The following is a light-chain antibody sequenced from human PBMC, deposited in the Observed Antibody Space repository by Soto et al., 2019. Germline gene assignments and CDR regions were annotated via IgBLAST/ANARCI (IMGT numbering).Light chain of an antibody. CDR1: NSNIGSNT. CDR2: SNN. CDR3: AAWDDNVNGPHWV. Sequence: QPVLTQPPSASGTPGQRVTISCSGSNSNIGSNTVNWYQQLPGTAPKLLIYSNNQRPSGVPDRFSGSKSGTSASLAISGLQSEDEADYYCAAWDDNVNGPHWVFGGGTKLTVL. J-gene: IGLJ3*02. V-gene: IGLV1-44*01.